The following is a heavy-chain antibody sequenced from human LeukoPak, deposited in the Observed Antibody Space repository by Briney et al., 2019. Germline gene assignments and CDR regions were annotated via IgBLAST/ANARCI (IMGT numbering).Heavy chain of an antibody. V-gene: IGHV1-3*01. J-gene: IGHJ5*02. CDR2: INAGNGNT. D-gene: IGHD3-16*02. CDR3: ARDTASDYVWGSYRRWFDP. CDR1: GYTFTSYA. Sequence: GASVKVSCTASGYTFTSYAMHWVRQAPGQRLEWVGWINAGNGNTKYSQKFQGRVTITRDTSASIAYMELSSLRSEDTAVYYCARDTASDYVWGSYRRWFDPWGQGTLVTVSS.